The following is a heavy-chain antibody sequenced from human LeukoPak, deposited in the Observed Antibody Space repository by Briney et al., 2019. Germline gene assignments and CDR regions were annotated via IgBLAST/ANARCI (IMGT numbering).Heavy chain of an antibody. V-gene: IGHV3-48*03. CDR3: ARGAYYDSSGSFMDV. CDR1: GFTFSSYE. CDR2: ISSSGSTI. J-gene: IGHJ6*03. Sequence: PGGSLRLSWAASGFTFSSYEMNWVRQAPGKGLEWVSYISSSGSTIYYADSVKGRFTISRDNAKNSLYLQMNSLRAEDTAVYYCARGAYYDSSGSFMDVWGKGTAVTVSS. D-gene: IGHD3-22*01.